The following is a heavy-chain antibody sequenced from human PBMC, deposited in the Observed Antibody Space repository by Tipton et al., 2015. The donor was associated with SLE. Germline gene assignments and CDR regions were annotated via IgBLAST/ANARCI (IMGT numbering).Heavy chain of an antibody. J-gene: IGHJ4*02. Sequence: TLSLTCAVYGGSFSGYYWSWIRQSPGKALEWIGDIHDSGDRHYNPSLKSRVSISVDTSKNQFSLKLSSVTAADTAVYYCARGSGSYVADYWGQGTLVTVSS. CDR2: IHDSGDR. D-gene: IGHD1-26*01. V-gene: IGHV4-34*01. CDR3: ARGSGSYVADY. CDR1: GGSFSGYY.